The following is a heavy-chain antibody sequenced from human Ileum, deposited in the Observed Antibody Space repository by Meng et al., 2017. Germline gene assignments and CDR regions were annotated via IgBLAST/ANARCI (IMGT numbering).Heavy chain of an antibody. CDR3: ARGGLTLERRPLDY. D-gene: IGHD1-1*01. V-gene: IGHV4-4*02. CDR1: GDSITNTNW. J-gene: IGHJ4*02. Sequence: VQLQVSGPGVVKPSGTLSLTCAGSGDSITNTNWWNWVRQPPGKGLEWIGEVYHSGSTNYNPSLQSRVTISIDKSKNQFSLNLTSVTVADTAVYYCARGGLTLERRPLDYWGQGTLVTVSS. CDR2: VYHSGST.